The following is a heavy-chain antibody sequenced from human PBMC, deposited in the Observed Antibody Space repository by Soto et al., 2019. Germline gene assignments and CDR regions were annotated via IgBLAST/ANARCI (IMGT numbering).Heavy chain of an antibody. CDR3: ASDYRSNPRF. Sequence: SSVKVSCKASGYTFTSYAMHWVRQAPGQSLEWMGRINAGNGNTQYSQTFQGRVTFTSDPSASTAFMELTNLRFEDRAMYYCASDYRSNPRFCGQGNLVTV. D-gene: IGHD3-16*02. J-gene: IGHJ4*02. CDR1: GYTFTSYA. CDR2: INAGNGNT. V-gene: IGHV1-3*01.